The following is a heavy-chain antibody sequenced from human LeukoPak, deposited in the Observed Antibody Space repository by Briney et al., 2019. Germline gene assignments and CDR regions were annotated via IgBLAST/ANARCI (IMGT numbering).Heavy chain of an antibody. V-gene: IGHV4-39*01. CDR2: IYYSGST. D-gene: IGHD3-3*01. J-gene: IGHJ5*02. Sequence: SETLSLTCTVSVGSISSSSYYWGWIRQPPGKGLEWIGSIYYSGSTYYNPSLKSRVTISVDTSKNQFSLKLSSVTAADTAVYYCASSYYDFWSGYYTGFGWFDPWGQGTLVTVSS. CDR3: ASSYYDFWSGYYTGFGWFDP. CDR1: VGSISSSSYY.